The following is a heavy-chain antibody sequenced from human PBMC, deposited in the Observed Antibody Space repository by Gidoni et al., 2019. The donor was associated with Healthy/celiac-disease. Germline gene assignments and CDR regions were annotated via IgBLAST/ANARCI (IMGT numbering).Heavy chain of an antibody. CDR2: IIPIFGTA. CDR1: GGTFSSYA. Sequence: QVQLVQSGAEVKKPGSSVKVSCKASGGTFSSYATSWVRQAPGQGREWMGGIIPIFGTANYAQKFQGRVTITADESTSTAYMELSSLRSEDTAVYYCARSSSYGSGSYYARNGYYYYYYGMDVWGQGTTVTVSS. CDR3: ARSSSYGSGSYYARNGYYYYYYGMDV. V-gene: IGHV1-69*01. D-gene: IGHD3-10*01. J-gene: IGHJ6*02.